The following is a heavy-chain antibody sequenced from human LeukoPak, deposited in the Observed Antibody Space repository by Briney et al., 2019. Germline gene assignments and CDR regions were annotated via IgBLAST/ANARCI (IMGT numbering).Heavy chain of an antibody. Sequence: SETLSLTCSVSGDSTIYNYWSWIRQPAGKGLEWIGRIFSDGKINYSPSLESRVTTSVDNAKNQFSLRLSSVTAADTAVYYCARGPGVFGRIWYMDVWGQGTTVSVSS. CDR1: GDSTIYNY. J-gene: IGHJ6*03. D-gene: IGHD3-3*01. V-gene: IGHV4-4*07. CDR3: ARGPGVFGRIWYMDV. CDR2: IFSDGKI.